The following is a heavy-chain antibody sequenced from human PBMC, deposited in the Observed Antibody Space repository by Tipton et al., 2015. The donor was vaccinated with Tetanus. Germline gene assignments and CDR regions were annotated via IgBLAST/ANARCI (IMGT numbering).Heavy chain of an antibody. CDR2: IHHSGLA. D-gene: IGHD4-11*01. Sequence: LRLSCTVSGDSVSTGNFYWSWIRQPPGKGLEWIAFIHHSGLAFSKPSLKSRVSISIDTSQNQFSLRLTAVTAADTAVYFCARNVYTVTNDAFDIWGHGTLVNVSS. CDR3: ARNVYTVTNDAFDI. CDR1: GDSVSTGNFY. V-gene: IGHV4-30-4*01. J-gene: IGHJ3*02.